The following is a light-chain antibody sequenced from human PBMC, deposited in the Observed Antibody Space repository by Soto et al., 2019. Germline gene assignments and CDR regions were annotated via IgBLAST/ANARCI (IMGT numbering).Light chain of an antibody. Sequence: EIVLTQSPGTLSLSPGERATLSCRASQSLSRYLAWYQQKPGQATRLLIYGASSRATGITDRFSGSGSGTDFTLTISRLEPEDFAVYYCRQYGSSPSYTFGQGTKLEIK. J-gene: IGKJ2*01. V-gene: IGKV3-20*01. CDR1: QSLSRY. CDR3: RQYGSSPSYT. CDR2: GAS.